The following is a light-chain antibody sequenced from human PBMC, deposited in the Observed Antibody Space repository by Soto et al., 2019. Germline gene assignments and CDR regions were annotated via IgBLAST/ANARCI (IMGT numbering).Light chain of an antibody. CDR2: RNN. CDR3: AAWDDSLRGSYV. CDR1: SSNIGSNY. J-gene: IGLJ1*01. V-gene: IGLV1-47*01. Sequence: QSVLTQPPSASGTPGQRVAISCSGSSSNIGSNYAYWYQQLPGTAPKLLIYRNNQRPSGVPDRFSGSKSGTSASLAISGLRSEDEADYYCAAWDDSLRGSYVFGTGTKVTVL.